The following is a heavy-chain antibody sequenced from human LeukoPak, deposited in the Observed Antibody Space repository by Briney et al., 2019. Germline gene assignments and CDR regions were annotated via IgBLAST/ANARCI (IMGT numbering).Heavy chain of an antibody. V-gene: IGHV3-13*01. CDR2: IGTAGDT. CDR3: ARDRGNQRGYYYYYMDV. J-gene: IGHJ6*03. CDR1: GFTFSSYD. Sequence: GGSLRLSCTASGFTFSSYDMHWVRQGTGKGLERVSAIGTAGDTYYGGSVKGRFTISRENAKNSLYLQMNSLRAEDTAVYYCARDRGNQRGYYYYYMDVWGKGTTVTVSS. D-gene: IGHD1-14*01.